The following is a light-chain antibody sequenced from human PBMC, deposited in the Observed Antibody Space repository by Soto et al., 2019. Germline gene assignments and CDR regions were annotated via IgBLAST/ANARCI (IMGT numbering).Light chain of an antibody. J-gene: IGKJ1*01. Sequence: EIVLTQSPATLSLSPGERATLSCRASPSVTNYLAWYQQKPGQPPRLLIYGAFNRAAGIPARFSGSGSGTDFTLTISSLEPEDFAVYYCQERTGWPPWTFGQGTKVDIK. CDR2: GAF. CDR1: PSVTNY. V-gene: IGKV3-11*01. CDR3: QERTGWPPWT.